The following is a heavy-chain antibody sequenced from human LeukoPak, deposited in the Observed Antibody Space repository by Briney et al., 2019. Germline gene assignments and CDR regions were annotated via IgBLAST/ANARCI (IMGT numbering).Heavy chain of an antibody. J-gene: IGHJ4*02. D-gene: IGHD6-19*01. V-gene: IGHV3-33*06. CDR1: GFTVSSHY. Sequence: GGSLRLSCAASGFTVSSHYISWVRQAPGKGLEWVAVIWYDGSNKYYADSVKGRFTISRDNSKNTLYLQMNSLRAEDTAVYYCAKENSSGWYIFDYWGQGTLVTVSS. CDR2: IWYDGSNK. CDR3: AKENSSGWYIFDY.